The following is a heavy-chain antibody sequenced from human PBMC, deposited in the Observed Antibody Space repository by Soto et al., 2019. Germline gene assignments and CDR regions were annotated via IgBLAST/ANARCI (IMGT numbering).Heavy chain of an antibody. Sequence: SETLSLTCTVIGDSVSSNNYYWSWIRQRPGKGLEWIGYIHYSGDSYDNPSLTSRITMSMDVSKNQFSLKLSSVTAADTAVYYCARDLKGIAAAGSLYYYGMDVWGQGTTVTVSS. D-gene: IGHD6-13*01. V-gene: IGHV4-31*03. CDR2: IHYSGDS. J-gene: IGHJ6*02. CDR3: ARDLKGIAAAGSLYYYGMDV. CDR1: GDSVSSNNYY.